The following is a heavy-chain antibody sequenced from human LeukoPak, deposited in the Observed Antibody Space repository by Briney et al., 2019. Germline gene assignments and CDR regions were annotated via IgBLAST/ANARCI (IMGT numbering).Heavy chain of an antibody. D-gene: IGHD3-3*01. V-gene: IGHV3-23*01. CDR3: AKDGPPTYDFWSGYPYYYYGMDV. CDR2: ISGSGDRT. Sequence: GGSLRPSCAASGFTFNNYAMSWFRQTPGKGLEWVSAISGSGDRTYYAESVKGRFSISRDNSKNTLYLQMNSLRAEDTAVYYCAKDGPPTYDFWSGYPYYYYGMDVWGQGTTVTVSS. CDR1: GFTFNNYA. J-gene: IGHJ6*02.